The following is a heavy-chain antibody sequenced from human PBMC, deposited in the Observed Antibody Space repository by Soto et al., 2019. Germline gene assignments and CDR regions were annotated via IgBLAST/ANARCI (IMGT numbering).Heavy chain of an antibody. CDR3: ARQGSY. Sequence: QLQLQESGPGLVKPSETLSLTCNVSGVSISDTSYYWGWIRQPPGKGLEWIGTIYFNGKTFYNPSLKSRLTISVDTSKNQISLRLTSVTAADTAVYYCARQGSYWGQGTPVAVSS. J-gene: IGHJ4*02. V-gene: IGHV4-39*01. CDR2: IYFNGKT. CDR1: GVSISDTSYY.